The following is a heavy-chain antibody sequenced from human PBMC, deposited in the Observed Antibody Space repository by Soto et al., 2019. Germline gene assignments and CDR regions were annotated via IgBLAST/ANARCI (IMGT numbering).Heavy chain of an antibody. J-gene: IGHJ4*02. CDR2: IYYSGRT. V-gene: IGHV4-39*01. CDR3: ARQRTTVVTQAYFDH. CDR1: GESISSSSYY. D-gene: IGHD2-21*02. Sequence: SETLSLTCIVSGESISSSSYYWGWIRQPPGKGLEWIGSIYYSGRTYYNPSFKCRVTISIDTSKNQFSLKLSSVTATDTAVYYCARQRTTVVTQAYFDHWGQGALVTVSS.